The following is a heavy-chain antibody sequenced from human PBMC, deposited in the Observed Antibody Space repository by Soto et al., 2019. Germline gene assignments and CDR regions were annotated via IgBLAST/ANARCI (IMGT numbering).Heavy chain of an antibody. D-gene: IGHD2-21*02. Sequence: QVQLQESGPGLVRPSETLSLTCTVSGGSVNSYYWSWIRQTPGKGPEWIGYIFYSGSTNSNPSLKSRASMSVDMSENLFSLMLTSLTAADPAVYYCARVCPSYCGGDGAYLDSWGQGILVTVSS. CDR3: ARVCPSYCGGDGAYLDS. CDR2: IFYSGST. CDR1: GGSVNSYY. J-gene: IGHJ4*02. V-gene: IGHV4-59*02.